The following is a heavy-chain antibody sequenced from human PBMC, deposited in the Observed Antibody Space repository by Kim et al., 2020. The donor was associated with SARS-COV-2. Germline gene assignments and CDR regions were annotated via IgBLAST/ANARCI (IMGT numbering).Heavy chain of an antibody. CDR2: ISSSSSYI. CDR3: ARDSVDYYDSSGYQDFDY. Sequence: GGSLRHSCAASGFTFSSYSMNWVRQAPGKGLEWVSSISSSSSYIYYADSVKGRFTISRDNAKNSLYLQMNSLRAEDTAVYYCARDSVDYYDSSGYQDFDYWGQGTLVTVSS. J-gene: IGHJ4*02. D-gene: IGHD3-22*01. V-gene: IGHV3-21*01. CDR1: GFTFSSYS.